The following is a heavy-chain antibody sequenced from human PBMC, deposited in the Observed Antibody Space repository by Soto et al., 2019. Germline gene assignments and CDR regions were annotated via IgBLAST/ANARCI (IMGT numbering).Heavy chain of an antibody. V-gene: IGHV4-39*01. J-gene: IGHJ4*02. Sequence: SETLSLTCTVSGGSISSSSYYWGWIRQPPGKGLEWIGSIYYSGSTYYNPSLKSRVTISVDTSKNQFSLKLSSVTAADTAVYYCARLFPLGMDYDILTGYYPNSWGQGTLVTVSS. CDR2: IYYSGST. D-gene: IGHD3-9*01. CDR1: GGSISSSSYY. CDR3: ARLFPLGMDYDILTGYYPNS.